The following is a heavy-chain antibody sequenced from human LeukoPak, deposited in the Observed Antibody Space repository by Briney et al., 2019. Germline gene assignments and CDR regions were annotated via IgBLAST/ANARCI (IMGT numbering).Heavy chain of an antibody. D-gene: IGHD1-26*01. Sequence: GGSLRLSCAASGLTVSSNYMSWVRQAPGKGLEWVSVIYSGGSTYYADSVKGRFTISRDNSKNTLYLQMNSLRAEDTAVYYCARADSSPTRGWDAFDIWGQGTMVTVSS. V-gene: IGHV3-66*01. CDR2: IYSGGST. CDR1: GLTVSSNY. CDR3: ARADSSPTRGWDAFDI. J-gene: IGHJ3*02.